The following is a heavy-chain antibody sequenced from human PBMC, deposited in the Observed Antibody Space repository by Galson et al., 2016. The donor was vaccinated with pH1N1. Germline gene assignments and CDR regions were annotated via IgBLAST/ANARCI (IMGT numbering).Heavy chain of an antibody. J-gene: IGHJ6*02. V-gene: IGHV5-51*01. Sequence: QSGAEVKKPGKSLKISCKGSGYSFTNYWIGWVRQMPGKGLEWMGIIYPSDSDTRSSPSFQGQVTISADKSISTAYRQWSSLKASDTAIYYCARGSGSPDSYYYYGMDVWGQGTTVTVSS. CDR3: ARGSGSPDSYYYYGMDV. CDR2: IYPSDSDT. CDR1: GYSFTNYW. D-gene: IGHD3-10*01.